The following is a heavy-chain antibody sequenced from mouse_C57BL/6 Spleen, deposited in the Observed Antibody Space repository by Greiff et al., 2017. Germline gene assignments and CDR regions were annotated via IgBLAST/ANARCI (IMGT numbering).Heavy chain of an antibody. V-gene: IGHV5-16*01. CDR2: INYDGSST. D-gene: IGHD2-5*01. CDR1: GFTFSDYY. CDR3: ARGDSKAWFSC. J-gene: IGHJ3*01. Sequence: EVMLVESEGGLVQPGSSMKLSCTASGFTFSDYYMAWVRQVPEKGLEWVANINYDGSSTYYLDSLKSRFIISRDNAKNILYLQMSSLKSEDTATYYCARGDSKAWFSCWGHGTLVTVSA.